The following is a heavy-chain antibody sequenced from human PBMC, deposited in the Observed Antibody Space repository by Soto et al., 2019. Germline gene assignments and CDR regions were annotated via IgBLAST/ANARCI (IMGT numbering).Heavy chain of an antibody. J-gene: IGHJ4*02. CDR3: ARDPKSSGSIYFDY. V-gene: IGHV4-34*01. CDR1: GGSFSGYY. Sequence: ASETLSLTCAVYGGSFSGYYWSWIRQPPGKGLEWIGEINHSGSTNYNPSLKSRVTISVDTSKNQFSLKLSSVTAADTAVYYCARDPKSSGSIYFDYWGQGTLVTVSS. CDR2: INHSGST. D-gene: IGHD6-19*01.